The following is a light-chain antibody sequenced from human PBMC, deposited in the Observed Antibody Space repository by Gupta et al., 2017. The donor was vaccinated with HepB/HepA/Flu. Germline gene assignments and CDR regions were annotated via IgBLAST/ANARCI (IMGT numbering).Light chain of an antibody. CDR1: KDINNY. CDR2: DAS. Sequence: FQSATFNYRDTITCLASKDINNYLTWYQQKPGQAPKLLIYDASNLETGVPYRFSGSGSGTDFTFTISSLQAEDVAVYYCQQDNTFPYTFGQGTKLEIK. V-gene: IGKV1-33*01. J-gene: IGKJ2*01. CDR3: QQDNTFPYT.